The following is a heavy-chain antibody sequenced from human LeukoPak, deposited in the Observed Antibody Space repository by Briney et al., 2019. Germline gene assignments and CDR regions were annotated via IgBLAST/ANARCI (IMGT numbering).Heavy chain of an antibody. J-gene: IGHJ4*02. CDR3: AKVHGTPY. V-gene: IGHV3-23*01. D-gene: IGHD1-26*01. CDR2: ISDTSGVHE. Sequence: GESLRLSCAASGFTFTSYTMTWVRQAPGKGLEWVASISDTSGVHEEYADSVKGRFTVSRDNSKNMVYVQLNSLRVEDTAVYYCAKVHGTPYWGQGTLVTVSS. CDR1: GFTFTSYT.